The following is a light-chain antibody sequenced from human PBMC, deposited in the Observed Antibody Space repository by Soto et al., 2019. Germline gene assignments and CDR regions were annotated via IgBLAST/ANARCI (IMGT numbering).Light chain of an antibody. V-gene: IGKV1-5*01. CDR1: QSIGGW. Sequence: DIQMTQSPSTLSASVGDRVTITCRASQSIGGWLAWYQQRPGKAPRLLIYDASSVESGVPSRFSGSRSGTTFTLAISSLQPDDFATYYCQHYNSYSEAFGQGTKVDIK. CDR2: DAS. J-gene: IGKJ1*01. CDR3: QHYNSYSEA.